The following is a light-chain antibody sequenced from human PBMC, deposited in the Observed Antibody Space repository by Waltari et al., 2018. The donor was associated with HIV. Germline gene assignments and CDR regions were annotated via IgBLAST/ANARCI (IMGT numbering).Light chain of an antibody. J-gene: IGKJ2*01. V-gene: IGKV4-1*01. CDR1: QSVLYSSNNKNY. CDR2: WAS. CDR3: QQYYSTPDT. Sequence: DIVMTQSPDSLAVSLGERATINCKSSQSVLYSSNNKNYLALYQQKPGQPPKLLIYWASTRESGVPDRFSGSGSGTDFTLTISSLQAEDVAVYYCQQYYSTPDTFGQGTKLEIK.